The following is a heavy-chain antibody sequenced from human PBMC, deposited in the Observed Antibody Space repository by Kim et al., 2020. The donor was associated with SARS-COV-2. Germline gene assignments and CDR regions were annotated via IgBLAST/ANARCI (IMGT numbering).Heavy chain of an antibody. CDR3: ARDRYTGYCSGGSCYLYYYYGMDV. CDR1: GDSVSSNSAA. D-gene: IGHD2-15*01. V-gene: IGHV6-1*01. Sequence: SQTLSLTCAISGDSVSSNSAAWNWIRQSPSRGLEWLGRTYYRSKWYNDYAVSVKSRITINPDTSKNQFSLQLNSVTPEDTAVYYCARDRYTGYCSGGSCYLYYYYGMDVWGQGTTVTVSS. CDR2: TYYRSKWYN. J-gene: IGHJ6*02.